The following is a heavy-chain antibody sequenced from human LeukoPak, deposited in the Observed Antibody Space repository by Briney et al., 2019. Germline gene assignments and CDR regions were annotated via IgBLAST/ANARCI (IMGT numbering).Heavy chain of an antibody. CDR3: AKYEDSSSWSFDY. J-gene: IGHJ4*02. D-gene: IGHD6-13*01. Sequence: GGSLRLSCAASGFTFKSYGMHWVRQAAGKGLEWVAFIRYDGSNKYYADSVKGRFTISRDNSRNTLYLQMNSLRAEDTAVYYCAKYEDSSSWSFDYWGQGTLVTVSS. CDR1: GFTFKSYG. CDR2: IRYDGSNK. V-gene: IGHV3-30*02.